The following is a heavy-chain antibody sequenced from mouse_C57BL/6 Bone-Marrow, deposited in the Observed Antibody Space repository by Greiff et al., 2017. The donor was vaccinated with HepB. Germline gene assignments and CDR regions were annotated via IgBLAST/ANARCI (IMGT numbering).Heavy chain of an antibody. CDR1: GYTFTSYW. Sequence: VQLQQPGAELVKPGASVKLSCKASGYTFTSYWMHWVKQRPGQGLEWIGMIHPNSGSTNYNEKFKSKATLTVDKSSSTAYMQLSSLTSEDSAVYYCARNPYMITTGRFAYWGQGTLVTVSA. CDR3: ARNPYMITTGRFAY. J-gene: IGHJ3*01. D-gene: IGHD2-4*01. CDR2: IHPNSGST. V-gene: IGHV1-64*01.